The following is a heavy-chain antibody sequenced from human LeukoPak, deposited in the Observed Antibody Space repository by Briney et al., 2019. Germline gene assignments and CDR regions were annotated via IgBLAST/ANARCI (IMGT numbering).Heavy chain of an antibody. CDR2: TYYRSKWYN. CDR3: ARVYCSGGSCDTRTGTFDY. J-gene: IGHJ4*02. Sequence: SQTLSLTCAISGDSVSSNSAAWNWIRQSPSRGLEWLGRTYYRSKWYNDYAVSVKSRITINPDTSKNQFSLQLNSVTPEDTAVYYCARVYCSGGSCDTRTGTFDYWGQGTLATVSS. CDR1: GDSVSSNSAA. V-gene: IGHV6-1*01. D-gene: IGHD2-15*01.